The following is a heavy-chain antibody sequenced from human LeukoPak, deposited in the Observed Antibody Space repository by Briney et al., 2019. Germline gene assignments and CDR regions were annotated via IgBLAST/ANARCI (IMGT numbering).Heavy chain of an antibody. CDR1: GGSISGSY. V-gene: IGHV4-59*08. D-gene: IGHD4-23*01. CDR2: IYYSGTT. CDR3: AKFLLLDYGGNSLEYFQH. Sequence: PSETLSLTCTVSGGSISGSYWSWIRQPPGKGLEWIGYIYYSGTTNYNPSLKSRVTISVDTSKNQFSLKLSSVTAADTAVYYCAKFLLLDYGGNSLEYFQHWGQGTLVTVSS. J-gene: IGHJ1*01.